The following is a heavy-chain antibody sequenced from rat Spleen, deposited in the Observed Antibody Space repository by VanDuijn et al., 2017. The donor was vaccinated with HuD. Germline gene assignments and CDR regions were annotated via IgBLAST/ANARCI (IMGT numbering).Heavy chain of an antibody. CDR2: ISTGGGNT. J-gene: IGHJ3*01. Sequence: EVQLVESDGGLVQPGRSLKLSCAASGFTLSDHYMAWVRQAPTKGLEWVASISTGGGNTYYRDSVKGRFTISRDNAKNTQYLQMDSLRSEDSATYYCARGDYGSNPDNWFAYWGQGTLVTVSS. CDR3: ARGDYGSNPDNWFAY. V-gene: IGHV5S13*01. D-gene: IGHD1-7*01. CDR1: GFTLSDHY.